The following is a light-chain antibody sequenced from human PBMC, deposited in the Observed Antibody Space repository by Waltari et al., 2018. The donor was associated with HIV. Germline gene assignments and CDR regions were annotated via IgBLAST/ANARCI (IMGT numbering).Light chain of an antibody. J-gene: IGKJ1*01. CDR2: GTS. CDR1: QRVDSN. Sequence: EIVLTQPPDTLSVSPGERVTLSCRAGQRVDSNFAWYQQKPGQAPRLLIFGTSSRAAGIPARISGSGSETEYTLTISSLQSEDFAVYYCQQYNSWSWTFGQG. V-gene: IGKV3-15*01. CDR3: QQYNSWSWT.